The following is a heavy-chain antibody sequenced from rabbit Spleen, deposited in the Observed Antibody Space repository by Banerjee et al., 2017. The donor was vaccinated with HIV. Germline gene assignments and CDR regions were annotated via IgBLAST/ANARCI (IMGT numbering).Heavy chain of an antibody. Sequence: QEQLVESGGGLVKPGASLTLTCKASGFPFSNKAVMCWVRQAPGKGLEWIGYIDPVFDSTFYASWAKGRFTISKTSSTTVTLQMTSLTAADTATYFCAREGSGYYGMDLWGPGTLVTVS. D-gene: IGHD1-1*01. CDR2: IDPVFDST. J-gene: IGHJ6*01. CDR3: AREGSGYYGMDL. CDR1: GFPFSNKAV. V-gene: IGHV1S45*01.